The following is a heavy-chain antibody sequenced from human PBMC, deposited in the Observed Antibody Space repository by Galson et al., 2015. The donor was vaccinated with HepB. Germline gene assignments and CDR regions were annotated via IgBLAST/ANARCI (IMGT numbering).Heavy chain of an antibody. CDR3: ARMYSRSSEVDY. V-gene: IGHV3-23*01. CDR2: ISGSGGST. D-gene: IGHD6-6*01. Sequence: SLRLSCAASGFTFSNYVITWVRQAPGKGLEWVSSISGSGGSTYHADSVKGRFTVSRDNSKNTLFLQMNSLRAEDTAVYYGARMYSRSSEVDYWGQGTLVTVSS. CDR1: GFTFSNYV. J-gene: IGHJ4*02.